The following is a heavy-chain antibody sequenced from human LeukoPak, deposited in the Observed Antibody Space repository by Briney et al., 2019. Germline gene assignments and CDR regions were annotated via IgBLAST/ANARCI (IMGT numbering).Heavy chain of an antibody. J-gene: IGHJ5*02. V-gene: IGHV3-74*01. D-gene: IGHD1-26*01. CDR3: ARDRSPGWFDP. CDR2: IKGDGGST. Sequence: GGSLRLSCAASGFTFSTDWMHWVRQAPGKGLVWVSRIKGDGGSTSYADFVKGRFTISRDNAKNTLYLQINSLRADDTAVYYCARDRSPGWFDPWGQGTLVTVSS. CDR1: GFTFSTDW.